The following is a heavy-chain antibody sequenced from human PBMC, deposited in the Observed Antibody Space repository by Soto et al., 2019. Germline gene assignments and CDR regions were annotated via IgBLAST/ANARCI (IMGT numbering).Heavy chain of an antibody. J-gene: IGHJ6*02. CDR2: ISTSSSTI. CDR3: ARDRYFLEIATSASYYGMDV. Sequence: PRGARRHSCGGSGFTLRSCNQNWVRQAPGKGLEWVSYISTSSSTIYYADSVKGRFTISRDNAKNSLYLQMNSLRDEDTAVYYCARDRYFLEIATSASYYGMDVRGQGTTVTVSS. CDR1: GFTLRSCN. V-gene: IGHV3-48*02. D-gene: IGHD1-26*01.